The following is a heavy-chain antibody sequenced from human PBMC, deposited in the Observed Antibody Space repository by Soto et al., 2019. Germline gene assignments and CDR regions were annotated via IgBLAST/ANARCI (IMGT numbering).Heavy chain of an antibody. CDR3: AGGYSSGWYDAFDI. CDR2: INPSGGST. Sequence: GASVKVSCKASGYTFTSYYMHWVRQAPGQGLEWMGIINPSGGSTSYAQKSQGRATMTSDTSTSTVYMELSSLRSEDTAVYYCAGGYSSGWYDAFDIWGQGTMVTVSS. CDR1: GYTFTSYY. D-gene: IGHD6-19*01. J-gene: IGHJ3*02. V-gene: IGHV1-46*01.